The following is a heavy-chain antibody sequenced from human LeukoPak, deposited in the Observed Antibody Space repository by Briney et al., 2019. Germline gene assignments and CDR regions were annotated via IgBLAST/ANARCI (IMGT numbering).Heavy chain of an antibody. CDR1: GFTFSGSA. CDR2: IRSKANSYAT. CDR3: LGQIYGVYERLYVY. J-gene: IGHJ4*02. V-gene: IGHV3-73*01. D-gene: IGHD5/OR15-5a*01. Sequence: RGSLRLSCAASGFTFSGSAMHWVRQASGKGLEWVGRIRSKANSYATVYAASVKDRFTISRDDSKNTAYLQMNSLKTEDTAMYYCLGQIYGVYERLYVYWGQGTLVTVSS.